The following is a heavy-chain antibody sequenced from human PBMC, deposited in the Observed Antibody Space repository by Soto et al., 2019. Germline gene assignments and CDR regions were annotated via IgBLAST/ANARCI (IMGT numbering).Heavy chain of an antibody. CDR1: GFSLSTSGEA. V-gene: IGHV2-5*01. CDR2: TYWSDER. Sequence: SGPTLVNPTQTLTLTCTFSGFSLSTSGEAVGWIRQPPGKALEWLALTYWSDERHSSPSLKSRLTITKDTSKNQVVLTMTNMDPVDTATYYCAHRRGRTFDYWGQGTLVTVSS. D-gene: IGHD2-15*01. J-gene: IGHJ4*02. CDR3: AHRRGRTFDY.